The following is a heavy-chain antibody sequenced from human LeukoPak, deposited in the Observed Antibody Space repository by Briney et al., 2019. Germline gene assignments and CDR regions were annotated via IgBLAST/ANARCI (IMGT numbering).Heavy chain of an antibody. CDR1: GGTFSSYA. J-gene: IGHJ6*02. D-gene: IGHD3-22*01. CDR3: ARESGYYDSSGYTNYYYYYGMDV. Sequence: SVKVSCKASGGTFSSYAISWVRQAPGQGLEWMGRIIPILGIANYAQKFQGRVTITADKSTSTAYMELSSLRSEDTAAYYCARESGYYDSSGYTNYYYYYGMDVWGQGTTVTVSS. V-gene: IGHV1-69*04. CDR2: IIPILGIA.